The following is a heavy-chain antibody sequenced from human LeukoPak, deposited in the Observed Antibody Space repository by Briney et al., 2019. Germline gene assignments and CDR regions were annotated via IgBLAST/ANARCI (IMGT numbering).Heavy chain of an antibody. V-gene: IGHV3-23*01. Sequence: GGSLRLSCAASGFTFSSYAMSWVRQAPGKGLEWVSAISGSGGSTYYADSVKGRFTISRDNSKNTLYLQMNSLRAEDTAVYYCAKITDIVVVPAAPFDYWGQGTLVTVSS. CDR1: GFTFSSYA. D-gene: IGHD2-2*01. CDR3: AKITDIVVVPAAPFDY. CDR2: ISGSGGST. J-gene: IGHJ4*02.